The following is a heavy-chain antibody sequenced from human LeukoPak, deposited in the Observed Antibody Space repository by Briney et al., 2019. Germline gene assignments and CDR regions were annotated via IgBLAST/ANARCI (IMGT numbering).Heavy chain of an antibody. V-gene: IGHV1-18*01. CDR1: GYTFTSYS. CDR2: ISTYNGNS. J-gene: IGHJ4*02. D-gene: IGHD6-6*01. CDR3: AKDRWRDGSSSFDN. Sequence: WASVKVPCKASGYTFTSYSINWVRQAPGQGLEWMGWISTYNGNSNYAQKLQGRVTMTTDTSTSTAYMELRSLRSDDTAMYYCAKDRWRDGSSSFDNWGQGTLVTVSS.